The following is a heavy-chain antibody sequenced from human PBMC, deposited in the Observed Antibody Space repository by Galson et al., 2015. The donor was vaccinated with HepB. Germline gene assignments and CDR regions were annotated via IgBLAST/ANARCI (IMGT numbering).Heavy chain of an antibody. J-gene: IGHJ4*02. D-gene: IGHD6-25*01. V-gene: IGHV1-46*03. CDR3: ASLAATGVFDY. CDR2: INPSGGST. Sequence: SVKVSCKASGYTFTSYYMHWVRQAPGQGLEWMGIINPSGGSTSYAQKFQGRVTMTRDASTSTVYMELSSLRSEDTAVYYCASLAATGVFDYWGQGTLVTVSS. CDR1: GYTFTSYY.